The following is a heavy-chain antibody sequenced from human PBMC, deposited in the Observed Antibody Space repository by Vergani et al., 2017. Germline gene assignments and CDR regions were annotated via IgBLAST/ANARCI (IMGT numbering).Heavy chain of an antibody. J-gene: IGHJ4*02. CDR3: AREEALGYCSSGSCYSGKRADY. D-gene: IGHD2-15*01. V-gene: IGHV3-21*01. CDR1: GFTFSSYS. CDR2: ISSSSSYI. Sequence: EVQLVESGGGLVKPGGSLRLSCAASGFTFSSYSMNWVRQAPGKGLEWVSSISSSSSYIYYADSVKGRFTISRDNAKNSLYLQMNSLRAEDTAVYYCAREEALGYCSSGSCYSGKRADYWGQGTLVTVSS.